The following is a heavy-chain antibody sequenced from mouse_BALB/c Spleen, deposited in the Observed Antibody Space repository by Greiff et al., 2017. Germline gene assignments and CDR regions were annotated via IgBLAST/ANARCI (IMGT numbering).Heavy chain of an antibody. D-gene: IGHD2-3*01. J-gene: IGHJ3*01. CDR3: ARKDGYYWFAY. CDR2: INPGSGGT. Sequence: QVQLQQSGAELVRPGTSVKVSCKASGYAFTNYLIEWVKQRPGQGLEWIGVINPGSGGTNYNEKFKGKATLTADKSSSTAYMQLSSLTSDDSAVYFCARKDGYYWFAYWGQGTLVTVSA. V-gene: IGHV1-54*01. CDR1: GYAFTNYL.